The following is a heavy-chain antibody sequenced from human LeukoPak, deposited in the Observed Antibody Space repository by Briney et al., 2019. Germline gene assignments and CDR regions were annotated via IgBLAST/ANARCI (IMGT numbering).Heavy chain of an antibody. CDR3: ARDPYGGYGGCGY. CDR2: IYSGGST. J-gene: IGHJ4*02. CDR1: GFTVSSNY. D-gene: IGHD5-12*01. V-gene: IGHV3-53*01. Sequence: GGSLRLSCAASGFTVSSNYMSWVRQAPGKGLEWVSVIYSGGSTYYADSVKGRFTISRDNSKNTLYLQMNSLRAEDTAVYYCARDPYGGYGGCGYWGQGTLVTVSS.